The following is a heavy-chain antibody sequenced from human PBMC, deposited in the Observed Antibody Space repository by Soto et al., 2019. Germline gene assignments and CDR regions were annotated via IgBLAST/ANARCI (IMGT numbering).Heavy chain of an antibody. J-gene: IGHJ6*02. CDR3: ARVCPTVTTRGNYYYYGMDV. CDR2: ISSSSSYI. Sequence: EVQLVESGGGLVKPGGSLRLSCAASGFTFSSYSMNWVRQAPGKGLEWVSSISSSSSYIYYADSVKGRFTISRDNAKNSLYLQMNSLRAEDTAVYYCARVCPTVTTRGNYYYYGMDVWGQGTTVTVSS. D-gene: IGHD4-4*01. CDR1: GFTFSSYS. V-gene: IGHV3-21*01.